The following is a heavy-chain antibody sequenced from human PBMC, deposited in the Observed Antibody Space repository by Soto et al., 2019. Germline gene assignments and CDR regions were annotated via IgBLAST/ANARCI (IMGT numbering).Heavy chain of an antibody. CDR2: ISNDGRSK. Sequence: QVQLVESGGGVVQPGTSLRLSCAASGFTFRSHGMHWVRQVPGKGLEWVAAISNDGRSKYYADSVKGRFSISRDNSENTLYLQMNSLRVEDTAMYYCAKQYEFGGLEDYWGQGTLVIVSS. CDR3: AKQYEFGGLEDY. V-gene: IGHV3-30*18. CDR1: GFTFRSHG. J-gene: IGHJ4*02. D-gene: IGHD3-3*01.